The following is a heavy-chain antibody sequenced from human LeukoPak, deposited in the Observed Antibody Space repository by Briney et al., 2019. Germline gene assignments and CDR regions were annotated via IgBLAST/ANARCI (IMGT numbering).Heavy chain of an antibody. CDR1: GYTFTNYG. CDR2: ISAYNGNT. D-gene: IGHD4-17*01. V-gene: IGHV1-18*01. J-gene: IGHJ4*02. Sequence: ASVKVSCKASGYTFTNYGISWVRQAPGQGLEWMGWISAYNGNTNYAQKLQGRVTMTTDTSTSTAYMELRSLRSDDTAVYYCARDRQIDYGDYTQEDYWGQGTLVTVSS. CDR3: ARDRQIDYGDYTQEDY.